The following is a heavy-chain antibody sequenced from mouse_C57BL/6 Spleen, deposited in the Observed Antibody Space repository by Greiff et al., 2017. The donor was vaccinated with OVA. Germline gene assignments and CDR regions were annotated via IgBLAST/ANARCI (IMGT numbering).Heavy chain of an antibody. CDR1: GFTFSSYA. J-gene: IGHJ4*01. V-gene: IGHV5-9-1*02. CDR3: TRDGGITNAMDY. Sequence: EVKLVESGEGLVKPGGSLKLSCAASGFTFSSYAMSWVRQTPEKRLEWVAYISSGGDYIYYADTVKGRFTISRDNARNTLYLQMSSLKSEDTAMYYCTRDGGITNAMDYWGQGTSVTVSS. D-gene: IGHD2-4*01. CDR2: ISSGGDYI.